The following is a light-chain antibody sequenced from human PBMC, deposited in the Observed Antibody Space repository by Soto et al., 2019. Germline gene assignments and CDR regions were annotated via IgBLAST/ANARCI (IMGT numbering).Light chain of an antibody. V-gene: IGLV3-21*04. Sequence: SYELTQPPSVSVAPGKTARITCGGNNIGSKSVHWYQQKPGQAPVLVIYYDSDRPSGIPERFSGSNSGNTATLTIDRVEAGAEADYYCQVWDSSSDHPVFGGGTKLTVL. CDR1: NIGSKS. CDR2: YDS. CDR3: QVWDSSSDHPV. J-gene: IGLJ2*01.